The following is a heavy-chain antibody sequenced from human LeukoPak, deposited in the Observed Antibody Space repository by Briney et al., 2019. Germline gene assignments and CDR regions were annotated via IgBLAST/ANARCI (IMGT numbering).Heavy chain of an antibody. Sequence: GGSLRLSCAASGFSFSTYGMHWVRQAPGKGLEWVVLIWNAGTNTYYADSVKGRFTISRDNSKNTLYLQMNSLRAEDTAVYYCVGDTPPGGDFYLDYWGQGTLVIVSS. CDR1: GFSFSTYG. CDR2: IWNAGTNT. CDR3: VGDTPPGGDFYLDY. D-gene: IGHD3-16*01. J-gene: IGHJ4*02. V-gene: IGHV3-33*01.